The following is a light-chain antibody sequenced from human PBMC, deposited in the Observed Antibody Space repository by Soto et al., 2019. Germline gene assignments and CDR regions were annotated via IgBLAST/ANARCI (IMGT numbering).Light chain of an antibody. CDR1: QSISIN. CDR3: QQSDSMPWT. J-gene: IGKJ1*01. CDR2: GAS. V-gene: IGKV3D-15*01. Sequence: ETALTQSPGTLSVSPGVRVTLSCRASQSISINLAWYQHKPGQAPRLLIHGASTRATGVPARISGSGSGTDFTLTISSLQTEDSATYYCQQSDSMPWTFGQGTKVDIK.